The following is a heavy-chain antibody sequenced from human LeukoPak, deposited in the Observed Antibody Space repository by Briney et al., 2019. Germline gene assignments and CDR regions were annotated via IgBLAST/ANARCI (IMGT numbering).Heavy chain of an antibody. V-gene: IGHV4-59*01. CDR2: IYYSGGT. Sequence: SETLSLTCTVSGGSIRGYFRTWIRQPPGKGLEWIGYIYYSGGTNYNPSLKSRVTIAVDTSKNQFSLRLSSVTAADTAVYYCAMAYSSSWYYFDYWGQGTLVTVSS. D-gene: IGHD6-13*01. J-gene: IGHJ4*02. CDR3: AMAYSSSWYYFDY. CDR1: GGSIRGYF.